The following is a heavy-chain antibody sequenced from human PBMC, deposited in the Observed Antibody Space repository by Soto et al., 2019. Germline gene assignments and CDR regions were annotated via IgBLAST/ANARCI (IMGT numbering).Heavy chain of an antibody. Sequence: GGSLRLSCAASGFTFSNYEMHWVRQAPGKGLEYVSGISNNGAHTDYAKSVKGRFTISRDSSENTLYLQMGSLRAEDMALYYCARRGYGSRWPNVYMDVWGRGTTVTVSS. D-gene: IGHD6-13*01. CDR2: ISNNGAHT. CDR3: ARRGYGSRWPNVYMDV. J-gene: IGHJ6*03. V-gene: IGHV3-64*01. CDR1: GFTFSNYE.